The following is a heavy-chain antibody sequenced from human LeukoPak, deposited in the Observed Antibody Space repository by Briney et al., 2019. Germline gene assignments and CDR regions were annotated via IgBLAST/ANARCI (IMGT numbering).Heavy chain of an antibody. CDR1: GFTFDDYA. J-gene: IGHJ6*03. D-gene: IGHD3-16*01. CDR3: AKGGGGRLIYYYDMYV. V-gene: IGHV3-9*03. CDR2: ITWNSDNI. Sequence: GGSLRLSCAASGFTFDDYAMHWVRQAPGKGLEWVSGITWNSDNIEYADSVKGRFTISRDNAKNSLYLQMNSLRAEDMALYYCAKGGGGRLIYYYDMYVWGKGTTVTVSS.